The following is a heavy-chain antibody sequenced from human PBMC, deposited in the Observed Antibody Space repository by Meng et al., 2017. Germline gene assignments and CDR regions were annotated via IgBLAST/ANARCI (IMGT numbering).Heavy chain of an antibody. CDR3: ARGGRRYYGDYNWYFDF. J-gene: IGHJ2*01. V-gene: IGHV1-18*01. CDR2: ISAYNGNT. D-gene: IGHD4-17*01. CDR1: GYSCSSYG. Sequence: VRVGQHRAEVTKPLASVKVSCKASGYSCSSYGISWVRQAPGQGLEWMGWISAYNGNTNYAQKLQGRVTMTTDTSTSTAYMELRSLRSDDTAVYYCARGGRRYYGDYNWYFDFWGRGTLVTVSS.